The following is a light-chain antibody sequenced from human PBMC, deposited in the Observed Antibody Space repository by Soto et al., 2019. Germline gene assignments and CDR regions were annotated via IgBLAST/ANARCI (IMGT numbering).Light chain of an antibody. Sequence: QSVLTQPPSASGTPGQRVTISCSGGSSNIGSDTVNWYQHLPGTAPKLLIYTNNQRPSGVPDRFSGSKSGTSASLTISGLQSEEEAEYYCASWDDSLNGYVFGTGTKVTVL. CDR2: TNN. J-gene: IGLJ1*01. CDR3: ASWDDSLNGYV. V-gene: IGLV1-44*01. CDR1: SSNIGSDT.